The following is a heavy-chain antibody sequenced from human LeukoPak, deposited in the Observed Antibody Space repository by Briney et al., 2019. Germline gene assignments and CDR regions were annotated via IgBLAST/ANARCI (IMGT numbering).Heavy chain of an antibody. CDR1: GYSFNSYW. CDR2: IYPYDSDT. CDR3: GRLGGYRAYRFVY. V-gene: IGHV5-51*01. D-gene: IGHD5-12*01. Sequence: GGALKTSRKGSGYSFNSYWIGRVPQVPGEGLGWVGIIYPYDSDTRYSPPFQGQVTISADKSITTAYLQWSSLKASDTAMYYCGRLGGYRAYRFVYWGQGTLLSVPT. J-gene: IGHJ4*02.